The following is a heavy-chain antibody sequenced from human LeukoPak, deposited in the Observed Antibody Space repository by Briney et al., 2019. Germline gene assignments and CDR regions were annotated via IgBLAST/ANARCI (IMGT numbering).Heavy chain of an antibody. J-gene: IGHJ4*02. CDR3: AKDQVAVAGTNYFDY. D-gene: IGHD6-19*01. CDR1: GFTFSSYG. Sequence: GRSLRLSCAASGFTFSSYGMHWVRQAPGKGLEWVAVISYDGSNKYYADSVKGRFTISRDNSKNTLYLQMNSLRAEDTAVYYGAKDQVAVAGTNYFDYWGQGTLVTVSS. CDR2: ISYDGSNK. V-gene: IGHV3-30*18.